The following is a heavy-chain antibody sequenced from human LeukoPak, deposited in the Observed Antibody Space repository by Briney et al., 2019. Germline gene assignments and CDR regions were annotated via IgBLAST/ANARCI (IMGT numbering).Heavy chain of an antibody. J-gene: IGHJ3*02. V-gene: IGHV1-18*01. CDR3: ARAGRYDDAFDI. CDR1: GYTFTSYG. CDR2: ISAYNGNT. Sequence: ASVKVSCKASGYTFTSYGISWVRQAPGQGLEWMGWISAYNGNTNYAQKLQGRVTMTTDTSTSTAYMELSSLRSEDTAVYYCARAGRYDDAFDIWGQGTMVTVSS. D-gene: IGHD3-3*01.